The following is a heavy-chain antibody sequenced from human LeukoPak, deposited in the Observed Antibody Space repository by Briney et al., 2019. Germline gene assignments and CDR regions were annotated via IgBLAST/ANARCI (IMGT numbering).Heavy chain of an antibody. J-gene: IGHJ4*02. CDR2: ISSSSNYV. V-gene: IGHV3-21*01. CDR1: GFTFSSYS. Sequence: GGSLRLSCAASGFTFSSYSMNWVRQAPGKGLEWVSSISSSSNYVYYEDSVKGRFTVSRDNAKNSLYLQMNSLRAEDTAVFYCARENSYGRSVDYWGQGTLVTVSS. CDR3: ARENSYGRSVDY. D-gene: IGHD5-18*01.